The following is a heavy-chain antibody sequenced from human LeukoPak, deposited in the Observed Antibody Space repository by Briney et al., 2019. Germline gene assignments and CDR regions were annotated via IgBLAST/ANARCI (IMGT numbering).Heavy chain of an antibody. J-gene: IGHJ4*02. CDR3: ARDPSPFYGDYGY. Sequence: PGGSLRLSCAASGVTVSSSYMSWVRQAPGQGLEWVSIMYSGGATDYADSVKGRFTIPRDNSKNTLYLRMNSLRAEDTAVYYCARDPSPFYGDYGYWGQGTLVIVSS. CDR1: GVTVSSSY. CDR2: MYSGGAT. V-gene: IGHV3-66*01. D-gene: IGHD4-17*01.